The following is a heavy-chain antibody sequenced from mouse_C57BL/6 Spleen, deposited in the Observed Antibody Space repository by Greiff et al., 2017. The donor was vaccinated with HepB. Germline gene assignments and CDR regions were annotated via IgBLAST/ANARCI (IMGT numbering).Heavy chain of an antibody. Sequence: QVQLQQPGAELVRPGTSVKLSCKASGYTFTSYWMHWVKQRPGQGLEWIGVIDPSDSYTNYNQKFKGKATLTVDTSSSTAYMQLSSLTSDDSAVYYCATLHTFAYWGQGTLVTVSA. CDR2: IDPSDSYT. D-gene: IGHD6-1*01. CDR3: ATLHTFAY. V-gene: IGHV1-59*01. CDR1: GYTFTSYW. J-gene: IGHJ3*01.